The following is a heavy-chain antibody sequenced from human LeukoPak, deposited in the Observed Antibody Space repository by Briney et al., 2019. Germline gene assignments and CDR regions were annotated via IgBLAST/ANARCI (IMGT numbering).Heavy chain of an antibody. CDR2: VYHTGRT. J-gene: IGHJ4*02. CDR3: ASLDNYKNDY. Sequence: SETLSLTCTVSGASISSYHWSWIRQPPGKGLEWIGYVYHTGRTDDNPSLQSRVTVSLDTSKNQFSLKLSSVTAADTAVYYCASLDNYKNDYWGQGTLVTVSS. V-gene: IGHV4-59*08. CDR1: GASISSYH. D-gene: IGHD1-1*01.